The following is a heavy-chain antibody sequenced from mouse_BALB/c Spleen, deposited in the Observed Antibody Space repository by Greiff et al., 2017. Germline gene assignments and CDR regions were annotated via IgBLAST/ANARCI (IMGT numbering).Heavy chain of an antibody. D-gene: IGHD1-1*01. Sequence: EVQVVESGGGLVQPGGSLKLSCAASGFDFSRYWMSWVRQAPGKGLEWIGEINPDSSTINYTPSLKDKFIISRDNAKNTLYLQMSKVRSEDTALYYCAINYYGSRVYFDVWGAGTTVTVSS. CDR2: INPDSSTI. CDR1: GFDFSRYW. J-gene: IGHJ1*01. CDR3: AINYYGSRVYFDV. V-gene: IGHV4-1*02.